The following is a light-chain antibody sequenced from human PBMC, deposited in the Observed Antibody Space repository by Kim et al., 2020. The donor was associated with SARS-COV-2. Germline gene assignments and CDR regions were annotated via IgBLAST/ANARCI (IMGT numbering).Light chain of an antibody. J-gene: IGKJ3*01. CDR2: WAS. CDR1: QSVLYSSNNKNY. CDR3: QQYYSTPFT. V-gene: IGKV4-1*01. Sequence: ATINCKSSQSVLYSSNNKNYLAWYQQKPGQPPKLLIYWASTRESGVPDRFSGSGSGTDFTLTISSLQADDVAVYYCQQYYSTPFTFGPGTKVDIK.